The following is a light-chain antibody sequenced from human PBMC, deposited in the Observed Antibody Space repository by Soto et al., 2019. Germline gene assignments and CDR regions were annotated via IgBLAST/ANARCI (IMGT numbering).Light chain of an antibody. CDR3: QQSFSSPPWT. J-gene: IGKJ1*01. Sequence: DIQMTQSPSSLSASVGDSVTITCRASQNIKTYLNWYQQKPGKAPNLLIYAASSLHSGVPSRFSGSGSGTDLPLTISSLQPEDFATYYCQQSFSSPPWTFGQGTKVEIK. CDR1: QNIKTY. V-gene: IGKV1-39*01. CDR2: AAS.